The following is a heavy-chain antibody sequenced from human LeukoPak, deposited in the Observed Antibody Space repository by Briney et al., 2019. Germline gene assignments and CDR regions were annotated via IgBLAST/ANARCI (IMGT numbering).Heavy chain of an antibody. V-gene: IGHV4-59*02. CDR3: ARVVRLVAADWFDP. Sequence: SETLSLTCTVSGGSVSSYYWSWIRQPPGMGLEWIGYMYYSGSTNYNPSLKSRVTISVDTSKNQFSLKLSSVTAADTAVYYCARVVRLVAADWFDPWGQGILVTVSS. D-gene: IGHD6-25*01. CDR1: GGSVSSYY. J-gene: IGHJ5*02. CDR2: MYYSGST.